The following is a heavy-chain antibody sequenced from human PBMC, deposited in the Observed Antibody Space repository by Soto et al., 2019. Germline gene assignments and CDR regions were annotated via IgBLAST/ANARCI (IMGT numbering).Heavy chain of an antibody. CDR2: INPSGGST. D-gene: IGHD6-13*01. J-gene: IGHJ6*02. CDR3: AREARASGYSSSWYVDYYYYYGMDV. Sequence: ASVKVSCKASGYTFTSYYMHWVRQAPGQGLEWMGIINPSGGSTSYAQKFQGRVTMTRDTSTSTVYMELSSLRSEDTAVYYCAREARASGYSSSWYVDYYYYYGMDVWGQGTTVTVS. CDR1: GYTFTSYY. V-gene: IGHV1-46*01.